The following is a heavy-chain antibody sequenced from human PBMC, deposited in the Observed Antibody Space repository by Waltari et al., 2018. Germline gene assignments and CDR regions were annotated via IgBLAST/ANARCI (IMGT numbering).Heavy chain of an antibody. D-gene: IGHD3-22*01. CDR2: MNPNSGNT. V-gene: IGHV1-8*03. CDR3: ARGGSNYWYDSRPYYFDY. J-gene: IGHJ4*02. Sequence: QVQLVQSGAEVKKPGASVKVSCKASGYTFTSYDINWVRPAPGQGLEWMGWMNPNSGNTGYAQKFQGRVTITRNTSISTAYMELSSLRSEDTAVYYCARGGSNYWYDSRPYYFDYWGQGTLVTVSS. CDR1: GYTFTSYD.